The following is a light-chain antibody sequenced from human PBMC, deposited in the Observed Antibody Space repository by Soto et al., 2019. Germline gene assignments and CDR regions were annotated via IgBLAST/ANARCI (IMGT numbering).Light chain of an antibody. CDR3: SSYTSSTTNG. CDR2: DVS. J-gene: IGLJ1*01. V-gene: IGLV2-14*03. Sequence: QSVLTQPASVSGSPGQSITISCTGTSSDVGGYNYVSWYQQHPGKAPKLLINDVSNRPSGISDRFSGSKSDNTASLTISGLQAEDEADYYCSSYTSSTTNGFGTGTKLTVL. CDR1: SSDVGGYNY.